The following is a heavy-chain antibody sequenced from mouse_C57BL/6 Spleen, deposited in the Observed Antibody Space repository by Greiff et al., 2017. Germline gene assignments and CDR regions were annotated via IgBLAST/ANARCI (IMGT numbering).Heavy chain of an antibody. CDR1: GYTFTSSW. CDR3: ARHYSNYVPYWYFDV. J-gene: IGHJ1*03. Sequence: QVQLQQPGAELVKPGASVKLSCKASGYTFTSSWMHWVKQRPGQGLEWIGMIHPNSGSTNYNEKFKSKATLTVDKSSSTAYMQLSSLTSEDSAVYYCARHYSNYVPYWYFDVWGTGTTVTVSS. V-gene: IGHV1-64*01. CDR2: IHPNSGST. D-gene: IGHD2-5*01.